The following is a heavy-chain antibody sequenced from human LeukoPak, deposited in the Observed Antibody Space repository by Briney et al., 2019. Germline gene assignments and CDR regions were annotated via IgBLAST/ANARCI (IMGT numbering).Heavy chain of an antibody. CDR2: ISAYNGNT. V-gene: IGHV1-18*01. J-gene: IGHJ4*02. CDR1: GYTFTSYG. Sequence: ASVKVSCKASGYTFTSYGISWVRQAPGQGLEWMGWISAYNGNTNYAQKLQGRVTMTTDTSTSTAYMELRSLRSDDTAVYYCARGICSSTSCYREYYFDYWGQGTLVTVSS. CDR3: ARGICSSTSCYREYYFDY. D-gene: IGHD2-2*02.